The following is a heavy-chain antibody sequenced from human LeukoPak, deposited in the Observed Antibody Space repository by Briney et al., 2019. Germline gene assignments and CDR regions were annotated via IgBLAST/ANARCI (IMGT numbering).Heavy chain of an antibody. V-gene: IGHV4-59*01. CDR3: VGNTMIVVGFGY. D-gene: IGHD3-22*01. CDR1: GGSISSYY. Sequence: SETLSLTCTVSGGSISSYYWSWIRQPPGKGLEWIGYIYYSGSTNYNPSLKSRVTISVDTSKNQFSLKLSSVTAADTAVYYCVGNTMIVVGFGYWGQGTLVTVSS. J-gene: IGHJ4*02. CDR2: IYYSGST.